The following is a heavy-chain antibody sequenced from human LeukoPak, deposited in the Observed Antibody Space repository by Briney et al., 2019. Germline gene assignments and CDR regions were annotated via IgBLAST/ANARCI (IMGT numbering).Heavy chain of an antibody. D-gene: IGHD5-12*01. Sequence: GRSLRLSCAASGFTFDDYAMHWVRHAPGKGLEWVSGISWNSGSIGYADSVKGRFTISRDNAKNSLYLQMNSLRAEDAALYYCAKDRGDSGYDPSFDYWGQGTLVTVSS. CDR3: AKDRGDSGYDPSFDY. V-gene: IGHV3-9*01. CDR2: ISWNSGSI. J-gene: IGHJ4*02. CDR1: GFTFDDYA.